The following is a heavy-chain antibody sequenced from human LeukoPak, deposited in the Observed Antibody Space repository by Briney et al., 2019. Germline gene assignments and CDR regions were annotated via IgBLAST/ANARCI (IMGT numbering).Heavy chain of an antibody. J-gene: IGHJ4*02. D-gene: IGHD1-1*01. CDR1: GFTFSSYG. CDR2: ISCDGNTK. Sequence: GGSLRLSCAASGFTFSSYGMHWVRQAPGKGLEWVAIISCDGNTKYYADSAKGRFTISRDNSKNTLYLQMNSLRAEDTAVYYCAKKTVPPGHWSLIDCWGQGTLVTVAS. CDR3: AKKTVPPGHWSLIDC. V-gene: IGHV3-30*18.